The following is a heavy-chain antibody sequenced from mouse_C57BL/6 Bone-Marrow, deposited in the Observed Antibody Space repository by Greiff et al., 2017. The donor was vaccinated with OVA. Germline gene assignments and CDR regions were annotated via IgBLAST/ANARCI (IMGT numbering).Heavy chain of an antibody. D-gene: IGHD1-1*01. CDR3: ARYGTTVVGGYFDV. Sequence: QVQLKQPGAELVKPGASVKLSCKASGYTFTSYWMHWVKQRPGQGLEWIGMIHPNSGSTNYNEKFKSKATLTVDKSSSTAYMQLSSLTSEDSAVYYCARYGTTVVGGYFDVWGTGTTVTVSS. V-gene: IGHV1-64*01. CDR1: GYTFTSYW. CDR2: IHPNSGST. J-gene: IGHJ1*03.